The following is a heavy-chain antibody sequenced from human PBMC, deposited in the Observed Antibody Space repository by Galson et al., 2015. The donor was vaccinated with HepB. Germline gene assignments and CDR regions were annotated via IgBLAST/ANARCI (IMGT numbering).Heavy chain of an antibody. CDR3: ARDNGVTIFGVVTQDYFDY. CDR1: GYTYTSYA. CDR2: INAGNGNT. V-gene: IGHV1-3*01. D-gene: IGHD3-3*01. Sequence: SVKVSCKASGYTYTSYAMHWVRQAPGQRLEWMGWINAGNGNTKYSQKFQGRVTITRDTSASTAYTELSSLKSEDTAVYYCARDNGVTIFGVVTQDYFDYWGQGTLVTVSS. J-gene: IGHJ4*02.